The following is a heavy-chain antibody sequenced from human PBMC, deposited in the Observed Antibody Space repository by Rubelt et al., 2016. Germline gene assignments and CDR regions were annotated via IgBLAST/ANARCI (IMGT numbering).Heavy chain of an antibody. V-gene: IGHV4-39*01. J-gene: IGHJ4*02. D-gene: IGHD1-1*01. CDR2: IYYSGST. CDR1: GGSISSSSYY. CDR3: ARPHDHLEIAAPIDY. Sequence: QLQLQESGPGLVKPSETLSLTCTVSGGSISSSSYYWGWIRQPPGKGLEWIGSIYYSGSTYYNPSLNGRVTICGDTSRNQFSLKLSSVTAADTAVYYCARPHDHLEIAAPIDYSGQGTLVTVSS.